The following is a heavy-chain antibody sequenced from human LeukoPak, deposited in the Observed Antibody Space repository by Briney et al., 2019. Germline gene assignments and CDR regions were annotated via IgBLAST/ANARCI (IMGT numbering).Heavy chain of an antibody. Sequence: PGGSLRLSCAASEFTFSSYEMNWVRQAPGKGLEWVSYISSSGRTMYYADSVKGRFTISRDNAKDSLYLQMNSLRAEDTAVYYCAELGITMIGGVWGKGTTVTISS. J-gene: IGHJ6*04. CDR3: AELGITMIGGV. D-gene: IGHD3-10*02. V-gene: IGHV3-48*03. CDR2: ISSSGRTM. CDR1: EFTFSSYE.